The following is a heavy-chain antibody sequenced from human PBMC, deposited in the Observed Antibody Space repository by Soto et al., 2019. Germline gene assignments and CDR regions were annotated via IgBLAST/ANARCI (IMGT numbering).Heavy chain of an antibody. Sequence: ASVKVSCKASGYTFTSYGISWVRQAPGQGLEWMGWISAYNGNTNYSQKFQGRVTMTTDTSTSTAYMELSSLRSEDTAVYYCARDYPRGLRPEFYAFDIWGQGTMVTVSS. CDR1: GYTFTSYG. CDR2: ISAYNGNT. J-gene: IGHJ3*02. V-gene: IGHV1-18*01. D-gene: IGHD5-12*01. CDR3: ARDYPRGLRPEFYAFDI.